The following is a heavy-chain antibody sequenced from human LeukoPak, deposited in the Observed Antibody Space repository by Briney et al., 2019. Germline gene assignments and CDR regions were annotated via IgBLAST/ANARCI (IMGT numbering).Heavy chain of an antibody. D-gene: IGHD4-17*01. CDR3: AKVDSRTTVTTPFWYFDL. CDR1: GGSISSGSYY. J-gene: IGHJ2*01. V-gene: IGHV4-39*01. Sequence: PSETLSLTCTVSGGSISSGSYYWGWIRQPPGKGLEWIGSIFHDGSTYYNPSLKSRVTISVDTSKNQFSLKLSSVTAADTAVYYCAKVDSRTTVTTPFWYFDLWGRGTLVTVSS. CDR2: IFHDGST.